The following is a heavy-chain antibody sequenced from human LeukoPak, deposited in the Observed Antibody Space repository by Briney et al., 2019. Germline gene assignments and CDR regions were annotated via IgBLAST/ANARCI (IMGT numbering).Heavy chain of an antibody. Sequence: KPSETLSLTCTVSGGSISSYYWSWIRQPPGKGLEWIGSIYYSGSTNYNPSLKSRVTISVDTSKNQFSLKLSSVTAADTAVYYCARDRRYYYDSSGYYHYYYGMDVWGQGTTVTVSS. CDR1: GGSISSYY. D-gene: IGHD3-22*01. CDR2: IYYSGST. CDR3: ARDRRYYYDSSGYYHYYYGMDV. J-gene: IGHJ6*02. V-gene: IGHV4-59*01.